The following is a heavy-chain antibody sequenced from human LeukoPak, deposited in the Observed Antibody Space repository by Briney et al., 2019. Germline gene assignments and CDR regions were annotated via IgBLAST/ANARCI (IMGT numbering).Heavy chain of an antibody. J-gene: IGHJ5*02. Sequence: GGSLRLSCAASGFTFSSYSMNWARQAPGKGLERVSSIYSSSSYIYYADSVKGRFTISRDNAKNSLYLQMNSLRAEDTAVYYCARWGGDTHNWFDPWGQGTLVTVSS. D-gene: IGHD3-10*01. V-gene: IGHV3-21*01. CDR3: ARWGGDTHNWFDP. CDR1: GFTFSSYS. CDR2: IYSSSSYI.